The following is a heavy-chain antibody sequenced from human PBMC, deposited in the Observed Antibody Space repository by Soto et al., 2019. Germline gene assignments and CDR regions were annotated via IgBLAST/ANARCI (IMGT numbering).Heavy chain of an antibody. CDR1: GFTFSSYA. J-gene: IGHJ6*02. Sequence: EVQLLESGGGLVQPGGSLRLSCETSGFTFSSYAMTWVRQAPGMGLEWVAVINYIGRTTFHAQSVKGRFTISRDNSMNTVFLQMASLRAEDTAVYYCVKQRGSGKNYYYNMDVWGLGTTVIVSS. V-gene: IGHV3-23*01. CDR2: INYIGRTT. D-gene: IGHD3-10*01. CDR3: VKQRGSGKNYYYNMDV.